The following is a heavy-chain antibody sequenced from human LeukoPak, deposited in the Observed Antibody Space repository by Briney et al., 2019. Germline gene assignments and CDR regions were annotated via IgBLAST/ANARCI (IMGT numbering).Heavy chain of an antibody. CDR1: GVSISSSSSY. V-gene: IGHV4-39*01. CDR2: IYYTGNT. D-gene: IGHD3/OR15-3a*01. J-gene: IGHJ4*02. Sequence: PSETLSLTCTVSGVSISSSSSYWGWIRQPPGMGLEWIGSIYYTGNTYYNASLKSQVSISIDTSKNQFSLKLTSVAAADTAVYYCARQTGSGLFILPGGQGTLVTVSS. CDR3: ARQTGSGLFILP.